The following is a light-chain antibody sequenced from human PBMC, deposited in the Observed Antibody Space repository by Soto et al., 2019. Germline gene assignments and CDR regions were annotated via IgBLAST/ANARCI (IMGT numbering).Light chain of an antibody. CDR1: QRISSW. CDR2: EAS. V-gene: IGKV1-5*03. J-gene: IGKJ4*01. Sequence: DIQMTQSPSTLSASVGDRVTITCRASQRISSWLAWYQQKPGKAPKLLIYEASILQSGVPSRFSSSGSGTEFTLTISSLQPDDFATYYCQHFLSYPLTFGGGTKVDI. CDR3: QHFLSYPLT.